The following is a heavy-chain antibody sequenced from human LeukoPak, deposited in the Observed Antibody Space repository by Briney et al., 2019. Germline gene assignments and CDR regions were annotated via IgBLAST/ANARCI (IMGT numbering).Heavy chain of an antibody. D-gene: IGHD6-19*01. J-gene: IGHJ6*02. CDR3: ARCHSSGWYFYYYGMDV. CDR2: IYTSGST. V-gene: IGHV4-61*02. Sequence: SQTLSPTCTVSGGSISSGSYYWSWIRQPAGKGLEWIGRIYTSGSTNYNPSLKSRVTISVDTSKNQFSLKLSSVTAADTAVYYCARCHSSGWYFYYYGMDVWGQGTTVTVSS. CDR1: GGSISSGSYY.